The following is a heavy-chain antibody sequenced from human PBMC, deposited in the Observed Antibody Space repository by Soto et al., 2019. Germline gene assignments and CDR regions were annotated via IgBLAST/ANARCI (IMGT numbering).Heavy chain of an antibody. V-gene: IGHV3-21*01. CDR1: GFTFSSYS. J-gene: IGHJ5*02. CDR2: ISSSSSYI. D-gene: IGHD3-10*01. CDR3: ARGAAFGELFGWFDP. Sequence: EVQLVESGGGLVKPGGSLRLSCAASGFTFSSYSMNWVRQAPGKGLEWVSSISSSSSYIYYADSVKGRFTISRDNAKNSLYMQMNSLSAEDTAVYYCARGAAFGELFGWFDPWGQGTLVTVSS.